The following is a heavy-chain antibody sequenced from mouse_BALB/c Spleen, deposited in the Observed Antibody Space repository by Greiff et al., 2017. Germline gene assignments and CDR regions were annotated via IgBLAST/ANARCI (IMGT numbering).Heavy chain of an antibody. CDR2: IDPETGGT. V-gene: IGHV1-15*01. Sequence: VKLMESGAELVRPGASVTLSCKASGYTFTDYEMHWVKQTPVHGLEWIGAIDPETGGTAYNQKFKGKATLTADKSSSTAYMELRSLTSEDSAVYYCTKGLLRLLDYWGQGTTLTVSS. D-gene: IGHD1-2*01. J-gene: IGHJ2*01. CDR3: TKGLLRLLDY. CDR1: GYTFTDYE.